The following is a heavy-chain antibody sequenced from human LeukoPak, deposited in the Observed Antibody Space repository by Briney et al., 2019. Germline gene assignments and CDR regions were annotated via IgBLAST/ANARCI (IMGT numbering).Heavy chain of an antibody. CDR1: GGSVSSGSYY. V-gene: IGHV4-39*07. CDR3: ARRSSSTRPDFDY. CDR2: INHSGST. J-gene: IGHJ4*02. D-gene: IGHD2-2*01. Sequence: SETLSLTCTVSGGSVSSGSYYWSWIRQPPGKGLEWIGEINHSGSTNYNPSLKSRVTISVDTSKNQFSLKLSSVTAADTAVYYCARRSSSTRPDFDYWGQGTLVTVSS.